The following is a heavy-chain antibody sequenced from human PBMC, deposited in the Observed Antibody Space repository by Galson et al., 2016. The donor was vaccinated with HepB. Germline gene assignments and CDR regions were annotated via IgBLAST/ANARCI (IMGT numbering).Heavy chain of an antibody. CDR1: GFTFSAFA. Sequence: SLRLSCAASGFTFSAFALNWVRQTPGKGLEWVARIGVYDYDRRYADSVRGRFTISRDNFKDILYLEMNGLRAEDTALYYCAMTQGIVARRGDSFDYWGQGTLVTVSS. CDR2: IGVYDYDR. J-gene: IGHJ4*02. CDR3: AMTQGIVARRGDSFDY. V-gene: IGHV3-23*01. D-gene: IGHD5-24*01.